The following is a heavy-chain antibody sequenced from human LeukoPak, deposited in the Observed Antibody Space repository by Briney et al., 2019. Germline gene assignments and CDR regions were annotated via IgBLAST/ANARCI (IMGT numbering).Heavy chain of an antibody. V-gene: IGHV3-48*03. J-gene: IGHJ4*02. CDR1: GFTFSSYE. D-gene: IGHD5-18*01. CDR2: IRSSGSTI. Sequence: GGSLRLSCAASGFTFSSYEMNWVRQAPGKGLEWVSYIRSSGSTIYYADSVKGRFTISRDNAKNSLYLQMNSLRAEDTAVYYCARGNTAMLHWGQGTLVTVSS. CDR3: ARGNTAMLH.